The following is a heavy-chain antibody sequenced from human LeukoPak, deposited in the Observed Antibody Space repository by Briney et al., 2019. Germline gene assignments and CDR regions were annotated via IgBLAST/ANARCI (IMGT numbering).Heavy chain of an antibody. CDR3: AKDKMAYSTSSWDY. CDR2: ISYDGGTK. Sequence: GGSLRLSCAVSGFAFSNYAMHWVRQAPGKGLEWVAVISYDGGTKYYADSVKGRFTISRDNSKNTLYLQMNSLRAEDTAVYYCAKDKMAYSTSSWDYWGQGTLVTVSS. CDR1: GFAFSNYA. V-gene: IGHV3-30*18. J-gene: IGHJ4*02. D-gene: IGHD6-6*01.